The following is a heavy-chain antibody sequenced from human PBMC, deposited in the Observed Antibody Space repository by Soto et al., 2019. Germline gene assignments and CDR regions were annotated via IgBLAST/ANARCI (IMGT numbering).Heavy chain of an antibody. CDR1: GFTFSSYG. CDR2: ISYDGSNK. J-gene: IGHJ6*02. CDR3: AKSRACRSTSCYSTEYYYYGMDV. Sequence: GGSLRLSCAASGFTFSSYGMHWVRQAPGKGLEWVAVISYDGSNKYYADSVKGRFTISRDNSKNTLYLQMNSLRAEDTAVYYCAKSRACRSTSCYSTEYYYYGMDVWGQGTTVTVSS. V-gene: IGHV3-30*18. D-gene: IGHD2-2*01.